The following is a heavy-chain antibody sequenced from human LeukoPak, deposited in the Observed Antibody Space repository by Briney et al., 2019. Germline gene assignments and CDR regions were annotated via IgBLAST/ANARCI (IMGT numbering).Heavy chain of an antibody. Sequence: ASVKVSCKVSGYTLTELSMHWVRQAPGKGLEWMGGFDPEDGETIYAQKFQGRVTMTEDTSTDTAYMELSSLRSEDTAAYYCATAGMATIMPLDYWGQGTLVTVSS. J-gene: IGHJ4*02. CDR3: ATAGMATIMPLDY. CDR1: GYTLTELS. D-gene: IGHD5-24*01. CDR2: FDPEDGET. V-gene: IGHV1-24*01.